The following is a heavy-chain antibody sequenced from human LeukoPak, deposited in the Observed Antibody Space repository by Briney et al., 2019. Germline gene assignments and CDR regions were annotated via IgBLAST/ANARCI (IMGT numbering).Heavy chain of an antibody. CDR1: GFTFSSYA. CDR2: ISFDGSN. Sequence: TGGSLRRSCAASGFTFSSYAMHWVRQAPGKGLEWVAFISFDGSNNYADSVKGRFTISRDNSKNTLYLQMNSLRTEDTAVYYCARGFGSGSYLIDHWGQGTLVTVSS. CDR3: ARGFGSGSYLIDH. V-gene: IGHV3-30-3*01. D-gene: IGHD3-10*01. J-gene: IGHJ4*02.